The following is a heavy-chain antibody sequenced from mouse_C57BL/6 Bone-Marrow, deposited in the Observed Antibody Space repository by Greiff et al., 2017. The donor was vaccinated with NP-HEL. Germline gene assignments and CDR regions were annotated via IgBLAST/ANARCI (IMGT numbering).Heavy chain of an antibody. D-gene: IGHD1-1*01. CDR2: INPNYGTT. J-gene: IGHJ4*01. CDR3: ARTGNYYGSSFYYYAMDY. CDR1: GYSFTDYN. V-gene: IGHV1-39*01. Sequence: EVKVVESGPELVKPGASVKISCKASGYSFTDYNMNWVKQSNGKSLEWIGVINPNYGTTSYNQKFKGKATLTVDQSSSTAYMQLNSLTSEDSAVYYCARTGNYYGSSFYYYAMDYWGQGTSVTVSS.